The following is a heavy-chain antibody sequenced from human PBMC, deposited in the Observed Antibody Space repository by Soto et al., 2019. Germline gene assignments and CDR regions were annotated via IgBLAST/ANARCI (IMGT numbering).Heavy chain of an antibody. V-gene: IGHV1-69*13. Sequence: ASVKVSCKASGGTFSSYAISWVRQAPGQGLEWMGGIIPIFGTANYAQKFQGRVTITADESTSTAYMELSSLRSEDTAVYYCARVPESSDGSGSYYYYYMDVWGKGTTVTVSS. CDR1: GGTFSSYA. CDR3: ARVPESSDGSGSYYYYYMDV. D-gene: IGHD3-10*01. CDR2: IIPIFGTA. J-gene: IGHJ6*03.